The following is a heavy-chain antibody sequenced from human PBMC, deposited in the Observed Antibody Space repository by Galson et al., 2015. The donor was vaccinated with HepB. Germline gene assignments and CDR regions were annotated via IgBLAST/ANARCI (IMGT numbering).Heavy chain of an antibody. CDR3: ARECSTSCHGAFDI. CDR1: GYTFTGYY. D-gene: IGHD2-2*01. CDR2: INPNSGGT. V-gene: IGHV1-2*02. Sequence: SVKVSCKASGYTFTGYYMHWVRQAPGQGLEWMGWINPNSGGTNYAQKFQGRVTMTRDTSISTAYMELSRLRSDDTAVYYCARECSTSCHGAFDIWGQGTMVTVSS. J-gene: IGHJ3*02.